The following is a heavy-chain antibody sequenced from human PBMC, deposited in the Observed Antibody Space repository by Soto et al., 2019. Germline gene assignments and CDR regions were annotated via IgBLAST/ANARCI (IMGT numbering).Heavy chain of an antibody. CDR3: TRASISEQFDS. V-gene: IGHV3-7*01. J-gene: IGHJ4*02. CDR2: INHDGSEK. CDR1: GFTFSNYY. Sequence: EVQLVESGGDLVQPGGSLRLSCAASGFTFSNYYMNWVRQAPGKGLEWVANINHDGSEKNYVDSVKGRFTASRDNAKNFLYLDMNSLRAEDTAVYYCTRASISEQFDSWRQGTLVTVSA. D-gene: IGHD3-3*02.